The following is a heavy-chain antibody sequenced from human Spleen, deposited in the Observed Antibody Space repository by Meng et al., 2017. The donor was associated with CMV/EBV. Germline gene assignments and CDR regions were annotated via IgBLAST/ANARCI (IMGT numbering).Heavy chain of an antibody. CDR1: FICRDYT. J-gene: IGHJ2*01. Sequence: FICRDYTMNWVRQAPGKGLEWVSSLSSSSTFIYYADSVKGRFTISRDNAKNSLYLQMNSLRAEDTAVYFCARDYSNHERDYWFFDLWGRGTLVTVSS. CDR3: ARDYSNHERDYWFFDL. D-gene: IGHD4-11*01. V-gene: IGHV3-21*01. CDR2: LSSSSTFI.